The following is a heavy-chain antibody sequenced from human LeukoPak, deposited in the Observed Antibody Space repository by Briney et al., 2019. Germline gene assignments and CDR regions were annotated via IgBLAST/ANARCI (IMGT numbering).Heavy chain of an antibody. V-gene: IGHV1-46*01. D-gene: IGHD2-2*01. CDR1: GYTFTSYY. J-gene: IGHJ4*02. Sequence: ASVKVSCKASGYTFTSYYMHWVRQAPGQGLEWMGIINPSGGSTSYAQKFQGRVTVTRDMSTSTVYMELSSLRSEDTAVYYCARSRAYCSSTSCYLQYFDYWGQGTLVTVSS. CDR3: ARSRAYCSSTSCYLQYFDY. CDR2: INPSGGST.